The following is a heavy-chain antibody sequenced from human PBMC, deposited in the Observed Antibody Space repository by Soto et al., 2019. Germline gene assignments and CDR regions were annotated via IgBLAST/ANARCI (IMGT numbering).Heavy chain of an antibody. V-gene: IGHV2-5*02. D-gene: IGHD5-12*01. Sequence: QITVKESGLTLVKPTETLTLTCTFSGFSLSSIGMGVGWIRQPPGKALEWLALIYWDDDKRYSPSLSSRLTITQDPSKNEVALTMTNMDPVDTATYYCARLTRGVYDSGRLWEKFDYWGQGTLVTVSS. J-gene: IGHJ4*02. CDR1: GFSLSSIGMG. CDR3: ARLTRGVYDSGRLWEKFDY. CDR2: IYWDDDK.